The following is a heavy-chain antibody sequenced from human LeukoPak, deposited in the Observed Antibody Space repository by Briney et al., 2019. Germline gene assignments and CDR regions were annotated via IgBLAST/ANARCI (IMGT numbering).Heavy chain of an antibody. CDR3: ARALVVPAAKFDP. CDR2: IYYSGST. V-gene: IGHV4-59*01. D-gene: IGHD2-2*01. CDR1: GGSISSYY. Sequence: SETLSLTCTVSGGSISSYYWSWIRQPPGKGLEWIGYIYYSGSTNYNPSLKSRVTISVDTSKNQFSLKLSSVTAADTAVYYCARALVVPAAKFDPWGQGTLVTVSS. J-gene: IGHJ5*02.